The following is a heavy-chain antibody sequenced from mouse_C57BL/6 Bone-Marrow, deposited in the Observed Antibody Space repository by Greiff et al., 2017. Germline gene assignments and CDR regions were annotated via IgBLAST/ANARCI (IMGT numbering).Heavy chain of an antibody. CDR2: INYDGSST. CDR3: ARDRGYGRSYWYFDV. D-gene: IGHD1-1*01. Sequence: EVQRVESEGGLVQPGSSMKLSCTASGFTFSDYYMAWVRQVPEKGLEWVANINYDGSSTYYLDSLKSRFIISRDNAKNILYLQMSSLKSEDTTTYYCARDRGYGRSYWYFDVWGTGTTVTVSS. CDR1: GFTFSDYY. J-gene: IGHJ1*03. V-gene: IGHV5-16*01.